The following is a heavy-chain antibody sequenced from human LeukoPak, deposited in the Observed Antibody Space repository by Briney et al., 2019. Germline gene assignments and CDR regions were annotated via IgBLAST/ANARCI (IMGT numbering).Heavy chain of an antibody. CDR2: ITSSGAYI. J-gene: IGHJ4*02. D-gene: IGHD6-13*01. CDR1: GFTFNNYN. V-gene: IGHV3-21*01. Sequence: GGSLRLSCAASGFTFNNYNMNWVRQAPGKALEWVSSITSSGAYIFYADSVKGRFTISRDNAKDSLYLQMNSLGPEDTAVYYCARDKYSSSWPFDYWGQGTLVTVSS. CDR3: ARDKYSSSWPFDY.